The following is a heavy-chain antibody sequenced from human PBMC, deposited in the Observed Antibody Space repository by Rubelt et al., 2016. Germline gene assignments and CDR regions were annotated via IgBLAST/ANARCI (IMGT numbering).Heavy chain of an antibody. D-gene: IGHD3-10*01. Sequence: QEWGAGLLKPSETLSLTCAVYGGSFSGYYWSWIRQPPGKGLEWIGEINHSGSTNYNPSLKSRVTISVDTSKNQFSLKLSSVIAADTAVYYCARGQGTMVRGVIKNYYYGMDVWGQGTTVTVSS. CDR1: GGSFSGYY. CDR2: INHSGST. V-gene: IGHV4-34*01. CDR3: ARGQGTMVRGVIKNYYYGMDV. J-gene: IGHJ6*02.